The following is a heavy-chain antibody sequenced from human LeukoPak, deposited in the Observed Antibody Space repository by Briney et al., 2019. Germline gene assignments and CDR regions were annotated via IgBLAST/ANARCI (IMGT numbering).Heavy chain of an antibody. V-gene: IGHV3-23*01. D-gene: IGHD3-3*01. CDR1: GFTFSSYA. CDR3: ARDGARSVFGVGGGPYYDFWSGYPDAFDI. J-gene: IGHJ3*02. CDR2: VSGSGGST. Sequence: GGFLRLSCAASGFTFSSYAMSWVRQAPGKGLEWVSAVSGSGGSTYYADSVKGRFTISRDNSKNTLYLQMNSLRAEDTAVYYCARDGARSVFGVGGGPYYDFWSGYPDAFDIWGQGTMVTVSS.